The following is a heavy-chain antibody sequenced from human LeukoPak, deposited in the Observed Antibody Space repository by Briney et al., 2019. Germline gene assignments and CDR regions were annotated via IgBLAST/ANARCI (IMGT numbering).Heavy chain of an antibody. CDR3: ARDSYCGGDCYPSNPYYFDY. CDR1: GGTFSSYA. J-gene: IGHJ4*02. CDR2: IIPIFGTA. D-gene: IGHD2-21*01. Sequence: ASVKVSCKASGGTFSSYAISWVRQAPGQGLEWMGGIIPIFGTANYAQKFQGRVTITADESTSTAYMELSSLRSEDTAVYYCARDSYCGGDCYPSNPYYFDYWGQGTLVTVSS. V-gene: IGHV1-69*13.